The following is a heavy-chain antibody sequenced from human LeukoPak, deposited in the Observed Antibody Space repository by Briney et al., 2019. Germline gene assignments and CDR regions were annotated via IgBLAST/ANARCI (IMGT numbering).Heavy chain of an antibody. Sequence: GGSLRLSCAASGFSFSSYGMHWVRQAPGKGLEWVAVIYSGGSTYYADSVKGRFTISRHNSKNTLYLQMNSLRAEDTAVYYCARGGAYSSSSLDPWGQGTLVTVSS. J-gene: IGHJ5*02. CDR3: ARGGAYSSSSLDP. CDR1: GFSFSSYG. V-gene: IGHV3-NL1*01. CDR2: IYSGGST. D-gene: IGHD6-6*01.